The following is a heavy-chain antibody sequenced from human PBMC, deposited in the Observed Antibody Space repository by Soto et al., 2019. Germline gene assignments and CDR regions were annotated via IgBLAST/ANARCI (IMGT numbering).Heavy chain of an antibody. J-gene: IGHJ4*02. V-gene: IGHV1-46*01. CDR2: INPSGGST. Sequence: ASVKVSCKASGYTFTSYYMHWVRQAPGQGLEWMGIINPSGGSTSYAQKFQGRVTMTRDTSTSTVYMELSSLRSEDTAVYYCARELKNYYDSSGYYPYFDYWGQGTLVTVSS. CDR3: ARELKNYYDSSGYYPYFDY. CDR1: GYTFTSYY. D-gene: IGHD3-22*01.